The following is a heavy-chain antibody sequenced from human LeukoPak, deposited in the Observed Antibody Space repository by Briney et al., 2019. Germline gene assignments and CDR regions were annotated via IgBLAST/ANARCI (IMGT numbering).Heavy chain of an antibody. Sequence: SETLSLTCSVSGGSISNSSYYWGWIRQPPGKGLEWIGSIYYSVRTYYNPSLKSRVTISVDTSKNQFSLKLSSVTAADTAVYYCATTQGGIAVAGTGASYYYYYYMDVWGKGTTVTVSS. D-gene: IGHD6-19*01. CDR2: IYYSVRT. J-gene: IGHJ6*03. V-gene: IGHV4-39*07. CDR3: ATTQGGIAVAGTGASYYYYYYMDV. CDR1: GGSISNSSYY.